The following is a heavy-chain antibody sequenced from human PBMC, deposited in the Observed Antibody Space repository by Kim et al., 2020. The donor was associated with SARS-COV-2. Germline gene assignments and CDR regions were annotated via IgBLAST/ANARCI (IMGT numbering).Heavy chain of an antibody. CDR1: GGTFSSYA. Sequence: SVKVSCKASGGTFSSYAISWVRQAPGQGLEWMGGIIPIFGTANYAQKFQGRVTITADESTSTAYMELSSLRSEDTAVYYCARDGYNYALYYGMDVWGQGTTVTVSS. V-gene: IGHV1-69*13. D-gene: IGHD5-12*01. CDR2: IIPIFGTA. J-gene: IGHJ6*02. CDR3: ARDGYNYALYYGMDV.